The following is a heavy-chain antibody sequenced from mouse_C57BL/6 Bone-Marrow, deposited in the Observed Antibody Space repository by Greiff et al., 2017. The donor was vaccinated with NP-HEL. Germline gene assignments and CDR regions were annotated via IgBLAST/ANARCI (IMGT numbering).Heavy chain of an antibody. J-gene: IGHJ3*01. V-gene: IGHV14-3*01. CDR2: IDPANGNT. D-gene: IGHD2-4*01. CDR1: GFNIKNTY. Sequence: EVQRVESVAELVRPGASVKLSCTASGFNIKNTYMHWVKQRPEQGLEWIGRIDPANGNTKYAPKFQGKATITADTSSNTAYLQLSSLTSEDTAIYYCARVEIYYDYDRFAYWGQGTLVTVSA. CDR3: ARVEIYYDYDRFAY.